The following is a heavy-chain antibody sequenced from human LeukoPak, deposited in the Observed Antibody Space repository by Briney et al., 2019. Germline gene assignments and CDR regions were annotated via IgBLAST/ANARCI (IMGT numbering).Heavy chain of an antibody. CDR1: GFTFSSYV. Sequence: GGSLRLSCAASGFTFSSYVMGWVRQPPGKGLEWVSAVSGSGGTTHYADSVRGRFTISRDNSKNTLYLQMNSLRAEDTAVYYCASKVPGIASTGRPFDIWGQGTMVTVSS. CDR2: VSGSGGTT. V-gene: IGHV3-23*01. J-gene: IGHJ3*02. D-gene: IGHD6-13*01. CDR3: ASKVPGIASTGRPFDI.